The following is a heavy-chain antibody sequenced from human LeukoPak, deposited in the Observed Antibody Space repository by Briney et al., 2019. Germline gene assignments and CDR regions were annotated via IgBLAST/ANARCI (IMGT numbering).Heavy chain of an antibody. D-gene: IGHD6-13*01. V-gene: IGHV1-2*02. Sequence: ASVKVSCEASGYTFTGYYMHWVRQAPGQGLEWMGWINPNSGGTNYAQKFQGGVTMTRDTSISTAYMELSRLRSDDTAVYYCARDIAAAAGAYYYYYMDVWGKGTTVTVSS. CDR3: ARDIAAAAGAYYYYYMDV. CDR1: GYTFTGYY. CDR2: INPNSGGT. J-gene: IGHJ6*03.